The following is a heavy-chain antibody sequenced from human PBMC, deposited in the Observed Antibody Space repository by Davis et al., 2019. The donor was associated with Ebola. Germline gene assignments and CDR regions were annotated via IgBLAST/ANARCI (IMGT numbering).Heavy chain of an antibody. V-gene: IGHV1-8*01. D-gene: IGHD1-1*01. Sequence: SCTASDTSFSSDINWGRQATGQRLEWMGWLNPSSGNTGYGQKFQRRITMTTNTSINTAYMELSSLGSEDTAVYYCARGHCWNGERFYAFDLWGQGTKVTVSS. J-gene: IGHJ3*01. CDR1: DTSFSSD. CDR2: LNPSSGNT. CDR3: ARGHCWNGERFYAFDL.